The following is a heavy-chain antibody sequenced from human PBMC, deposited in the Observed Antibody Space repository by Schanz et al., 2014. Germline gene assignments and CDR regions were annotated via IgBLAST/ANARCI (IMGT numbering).Heavy chain of an antibody. CDR3: ARGYGDSPTDF. Sequence: PGGSPRLSCAASGFTFSDYYMAWIRQAPGKGLEWVSYISSSSSTIYYADSVKGRFTISRDNAKNSLYLQMNSLRAEDTGVYYCARGYGDSPTDFWGQGTLVTVSS. CDR2: ISSSSSTI. D-gene: IGHD4-17*01. J-gene: IGHJ4*02. CDR1: GFTFSDYY. V-gene: IGHV3-11*04.